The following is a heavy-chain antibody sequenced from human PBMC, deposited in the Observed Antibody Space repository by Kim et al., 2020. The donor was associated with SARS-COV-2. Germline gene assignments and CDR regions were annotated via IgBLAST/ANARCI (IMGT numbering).Heavy chain of an antibody. J-gene: IGHJ4*02. Sequence: SETLSLTCTVSGGSISSYYWSWIRQPPGKGLEWIGYIYYSGSTNYNPSLKSRVTISVDTSKNQFSLKLSSVTAADTAVYYCARAGGEVTPPGQFDYWGQGTLVTVSS. V-gene: IGHV4-59*08. CDR1: GGSISSYY. CDR2: IYYSGST. D-gene: IGHD2-21*02. CDR3: ARAGGEVTPPGQFDY.